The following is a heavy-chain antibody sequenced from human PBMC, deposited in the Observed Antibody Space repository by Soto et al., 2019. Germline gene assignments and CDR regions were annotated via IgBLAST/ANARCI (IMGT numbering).Heavy chain of an antibody. CDR1: GGSISSYY. J-gene: IGHJ5*02. D-gene: IGHD4-17*01. V-gene: IGHV4-59*08. Sequence: SETLSLTCTVSGGSISSYYWSWIRQPPGKGLEWIGYIYYSGSTNYNPSLKSRVTISVDTSKNQFSLKLSSVTAADTAVYYCARSNYGDYWFDPWGQGTLVTVPS. CDR3: ARSNYGDYWFDP. CDR2: IYYSGST.